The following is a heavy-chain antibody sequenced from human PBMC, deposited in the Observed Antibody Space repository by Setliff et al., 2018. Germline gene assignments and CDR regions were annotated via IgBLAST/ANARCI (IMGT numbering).Heavy chain of an antibody. CDR2: ISPYSGES. D-gene: IGHD3-16*01. CDR1: GFRFTSCG. V-gene: IGHV1-18*04. J-gene: IGHJ4*02. CDR3: TRSRGPRVVLAADFDF. Sequence: GASVKVSCKTSGFRFTSCGFSWVRQAPGQGLEWMGWISPYSGESNYAQKFQDRLTVTADTSTKTIYMELRSLTSDDTAVYFCTRSRGPRVVLAADFDFWGQGTLVTVSS.